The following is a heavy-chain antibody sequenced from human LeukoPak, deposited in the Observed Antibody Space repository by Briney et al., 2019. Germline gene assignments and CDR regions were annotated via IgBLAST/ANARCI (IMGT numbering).Heavy chain of an antibody. CDR1: GGTFSSYA. CDR3: ARDVGDIVVVPAAYAFDI. D-gene: IGHD2-2*01. CDR2: IIPIFGTA. V-gene: IGHV1-69*05. Sequence: SVKVSCKASGGTFSSYAISWVRQAPGQGLEWMGRIIPIFGTANYAQKFQGRVTITTDGSTSTAYMELSSLRSEDTAVYYCARDVGDIVVVPAAYAFDIWGQGTMVTVSS. J-gene: IGHJ3*02.